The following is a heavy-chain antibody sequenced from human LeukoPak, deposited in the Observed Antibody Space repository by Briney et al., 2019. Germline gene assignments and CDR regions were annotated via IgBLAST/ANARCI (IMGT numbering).Heavy chain of an antibody. CDR3: AREDPAIILSLDY. Sequence: GGSLRLSCAASGFTFRNYAMSWVRQAPGKGLEWVSAISGSGDNTCYTDSVKGRFTISRDNSKNTLYLQMNSLRGDDTAVYFCAREDPAIILSLDYWGQGTLVTVSS. D-gene: IGHD2/OR15-2a*01. V-gene: IGHV3-23*01. CDR2: ISGSGDNT. CDR1: GFTFRNYA. J-gene: IGHJ4*02.